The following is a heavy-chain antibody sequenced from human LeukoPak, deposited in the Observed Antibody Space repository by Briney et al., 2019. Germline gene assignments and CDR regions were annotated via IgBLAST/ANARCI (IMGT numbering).Heavy chain of an antibody. J-gene: IGHJ4*02. V-gene: IGHV1-69*13. CDR2: IIPIFGTA. CDR1: GGTFSSYA. CDR3: ARGYYYGSGSSIDY. Sequence: SVTVSCTASGGTFSSYAISWVRQAPGQGLEWMGGIIPIFGTANYAQKFQGRVTITADESTSTAYMELSSLRSEDTAVYYCARGYYYGSGSSIDYWGQGTLVTVSS. D-gene: IGHD3-10*01.